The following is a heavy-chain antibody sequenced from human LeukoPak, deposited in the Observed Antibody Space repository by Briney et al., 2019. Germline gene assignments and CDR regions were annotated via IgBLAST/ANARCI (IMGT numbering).Heavy chain of an antibody. CDR2: INPNSGGT. Sequence: GASVKVSCKASGYTFTGYYMHWVRQAPGQGLEWMGWINPNSGGTNYAQKFQGRVTMTRDTSISTAYMELSRLRSDDTAVYYCARARYCSSTSCYKNWFGPWGQGTLVTVSS. CDR3: ARARYCSSTSCYKNWFGP. CDR1: GYTFTGYY. D-gene: IGHD2-2*02. J-gene: IGHJ5*02. V-gene: IGHV1-2*02.